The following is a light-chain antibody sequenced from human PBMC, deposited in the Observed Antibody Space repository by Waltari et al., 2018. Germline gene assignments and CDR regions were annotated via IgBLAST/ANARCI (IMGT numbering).Light chain of an antibody. CDR3: NSRDSSANHVV. J-gene: IGLJ2*01. CDR2: AKN. Sequence: SSELTQDPAVSVALGQTVRITRQGDSLRSNSASWYQQKPGQDPVLVIYAKNNRPPGIPDRFSGSSSGNTASLTITGAQAEDEADYYCNSRDSSANHVVFGGGTKLTVL. V-gene: IGLV3-19*01. CDR1: SLRSNS.